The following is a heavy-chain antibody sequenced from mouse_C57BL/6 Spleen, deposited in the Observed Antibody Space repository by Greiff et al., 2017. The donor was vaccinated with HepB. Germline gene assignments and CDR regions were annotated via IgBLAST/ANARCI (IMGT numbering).Heavy chain of an antibody. CDR2: INPSNGGT. J-gene: IGHJ1*03. V-gene: IGHV1-53*01. Sequence: QVQLQQSGTELVKPGASVKLSCKASGYTFTSYWMHWVKQRPGQGLEWIGNINPSNGGTNYNEKFKSKATLTVDKSSSTAYMQLSSLTSEDSAVYNCARDPYGNSDAWYFDVWGTGTTLTVSS. CDR3: ARDPYGNSDAWYFDV. CDR1: GYTFTSYW. D-gene: IGHD1-1*01.